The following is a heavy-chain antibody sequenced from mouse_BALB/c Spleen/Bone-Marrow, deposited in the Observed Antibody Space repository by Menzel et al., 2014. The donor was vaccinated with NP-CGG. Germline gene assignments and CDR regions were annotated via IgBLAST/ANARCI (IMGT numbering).Heavy chain of an antibody. D-gene: IGHD2-3*01. CDR3: ARDIDGYCDYAMDY. Sequence: EVQGVESGGGLVQPGGSRKLSCAASGFTFSDYGMAWVRQAPGKGPEWVAFISNLAYSIYYADTVTGRFTISRENAKNTLYLEMSSLKSEDTAMYYCARDIDGYCDYAMDYWGPGTSVTVSS. CDR1: GFTFSDYG. V-gene: IGHV5-15*02. J-gene: IGHJ4*01. CDR2: ISNLAYSI.